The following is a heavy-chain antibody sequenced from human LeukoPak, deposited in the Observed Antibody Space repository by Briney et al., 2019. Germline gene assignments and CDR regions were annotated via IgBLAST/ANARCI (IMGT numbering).Heavy chain of an antibody. Sequence: SQTLSLTCTVSGGSISSGSYYWSWIRQPAGKGLEWIGCIYTSGSTNYNPSLKSRVTISVDTSKNQFSLKLSSVTAADAAVYYCAGSPYYDSWSGTHYWGQGTLVTVSS. V-gene: IGHV4-61*02. CDR3: AGSPYYDSWSGTHY. CDR1: GGSISSGSYY. J-gene: IGHJ4*02. D-gene: IGHD3-3*01. CDR2: IYTSGST.